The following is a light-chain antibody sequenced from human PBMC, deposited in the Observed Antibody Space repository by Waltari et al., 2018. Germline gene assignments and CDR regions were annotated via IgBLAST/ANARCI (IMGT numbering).Light chain of an antibody. V-gene: IGKV3-11*01. CDR3: QQRSDWLLT. CDR2: DAS. Sequence: SCGASQFVSSYLACYQQKSGQAPRLPIYDASNRATGIPARFSGGGSGTDFTLTISSLEPEDFAVYYCQQRSDWLLTFGGGTKVEIK. J-gene: IGKJ4*01. CDR1: QFVSSY.